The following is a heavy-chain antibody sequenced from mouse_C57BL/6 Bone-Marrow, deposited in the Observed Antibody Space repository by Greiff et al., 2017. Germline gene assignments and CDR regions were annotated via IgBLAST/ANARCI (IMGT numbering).Heavy chain of an antibody. CDR1: GYTFTSYW. J-gene: IGHJ3*01. D-gene: IGHD1-1*01. CDR3: ARDGSSYDGCAY. V-gene: IGHV1-69*01. Sequence: QVQLQQPGAELVMPGASVKLSCKASGYTFTSYWMHWVKQRPGQGLEWIGEIDPSDSYTNYNQKFKGKSTLTVDKSSSTAYMQLSSLTSEDSAVYYGARDGSSYDGCAYWGQGTRVTVTA. CDR2: IDPSDSYT.